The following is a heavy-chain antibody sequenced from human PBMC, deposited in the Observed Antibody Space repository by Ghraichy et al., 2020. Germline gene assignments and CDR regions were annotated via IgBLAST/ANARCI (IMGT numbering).Heavy chain of an antibody. CDR1: GFTISSYW. CDR2: INSDGSST. CDR3: ASARFLETYGMDV. D-gene: IGHD3-3*01. Sequence: GGSLRLSCAASGFTISSYWMHWVRQAPGKGLVWVSRINSDGSSTSYADSVKGRFTISRDNAKNTLYLQMNSLGAEDTAVYYCASARFLETYGMDVWGQGTTVTVSS. V-gene: IGHV3-74*01. J-gene: IGHJ6*02.